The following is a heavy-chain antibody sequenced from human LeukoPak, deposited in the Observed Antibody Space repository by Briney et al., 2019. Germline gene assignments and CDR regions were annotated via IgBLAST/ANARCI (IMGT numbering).Heavy chain of an antibody. J-gene: IGHJ6*02. D-gene: IGHD3-16*01. CDR1: GFTFSGYA. CDR3: ARGGGLDV. V-gene: IGHV3-30-3*01. CDR2: ISYDGSNK. Sequence: GRSLRLSCAASGFTFSGYAMHWVRQAPGKGLEWVAVISYDGSNKYYADSVKGRFTISRDNSKNTLYLQMNSLRAEDTAVYYCARGGGLDVWGQGATVTVSS.